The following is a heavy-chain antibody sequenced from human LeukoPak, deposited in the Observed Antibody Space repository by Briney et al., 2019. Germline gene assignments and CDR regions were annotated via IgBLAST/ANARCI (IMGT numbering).Heavy chain of an antibody. CDR1: SGSITSYY. J-gene: IGHJ5*02. CDR2: IYSSGTT. D-gene: IGHD6-19*01. Sequence: SETLSLTCTVSSGSITSYYWSWIRQPAGKGLEWIGRIYSSGTTNYNPSLKSRVTMSVDTSKNQFSLKLSSVTAADTAVYYCARDDSTGYGDWFAPWGQGTLVTVSS. V-gene: IGHV4-4*07. CDR3: ARDDSTGYGDWFAP.